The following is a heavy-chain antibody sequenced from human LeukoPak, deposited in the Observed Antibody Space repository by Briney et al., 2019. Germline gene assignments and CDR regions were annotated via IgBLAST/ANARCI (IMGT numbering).Heavy chain of an antibody. Sequence: GASVKVSCKASGYTFTSYDINWVRQATGQGLERMGWMNPNSGNTGYAQKFQGRVTMTRNTSISTAYMELSSLRSEDTAVYYCARVADDILTGYYNYYYYMDVWGKGTTVTVSS. V-gene: IGHV1-8*01. D-gene: IGHD3-9*01. J-gene: IGHJ6*03. CDR1: GYTFTSYD. CDR2: MNPNSGNT. CDR3: ARVADDILTGYYNYYYYMDV.